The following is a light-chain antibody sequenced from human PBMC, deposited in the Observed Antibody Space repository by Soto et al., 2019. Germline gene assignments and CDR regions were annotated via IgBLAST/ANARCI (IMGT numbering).Light chain of an antibody. J-gene: IGLJ1*01. CDR3: GTWDSSMSIFV. V-gene: IGLV2-14*03. CDR2: DVN. Sequence: QSVLTQPASVSGSPGQSITVSCTGTGSDVGGYNYVSWYQQYPGQAPKLMIYDVNKRPSGVSNRFSGSKSGNTASLTITGLQTGDEADYYCGTWDSSMSIFVFGTGTKVTVL. CDR1: GSDVGGYNY.